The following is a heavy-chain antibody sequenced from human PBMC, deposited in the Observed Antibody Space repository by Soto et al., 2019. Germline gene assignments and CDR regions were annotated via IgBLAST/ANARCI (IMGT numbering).Heavy chain of an antibody. CDR2: ISYDGSNK. D-gene: IGHD5-12*01. CDR3: AREIVATIGFDF. CDR1: GFTFRRYA. V-gene: IGHV3-30-3*01. Sequence: QVQLVESGGGVVQPGTSLRLSCAASGFTFRRYAMHWVRQAPGKGLEWVAVISYDGSNKYYADSVKGRFTISRDNSKNTLSLQMNSRRAEDTAVYSCAREIVATIGFDFWGQGTLVTVSS. J-gene: IGHJ4*02.